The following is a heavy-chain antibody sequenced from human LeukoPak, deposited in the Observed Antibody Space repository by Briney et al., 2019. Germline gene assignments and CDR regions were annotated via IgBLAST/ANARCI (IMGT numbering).Heavy chain of an antibody. V-gene: IGHV3-7*01. CDR3: ARIGCSNTNCHLWWFDR. D-gene: IGHD2-2*01. CDR1: GFSFSSYW. CDR2: IKQDGSET. J-gene: IGHJ5*02. Sequence: GGSLRLSCAASGFSFSSYWMSWVRQAPGRRLEWVANIKQDGSETYYVDSMEGRFTISRDNAKNSLYLQMNSLRAEDTAVFYCARIGCSNTNCHLWWFDRWGQGTLVTVSS.